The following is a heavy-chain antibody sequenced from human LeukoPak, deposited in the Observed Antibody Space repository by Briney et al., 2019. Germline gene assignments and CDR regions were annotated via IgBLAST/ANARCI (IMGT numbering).Heavy chain of an antibody. D-gene: IGHD3-16*02. CDR3: ARARLRLGELSLGYFDY. CDR2: IIPIFGTA. V-gene: IGHV1-69*06. J-gene: IGHJ4*02. CDR1: GGTFSSYA. Sequence: ASVKVSCKASGGTFSSYAISWVRQAPGQGLEWMGGIIPIFGTANYAQKFQGRVTITADKSTSTAYMELSSLRSEDTAVYYSARARLRLGELSLGYFDYWGQGTLVTVSS.